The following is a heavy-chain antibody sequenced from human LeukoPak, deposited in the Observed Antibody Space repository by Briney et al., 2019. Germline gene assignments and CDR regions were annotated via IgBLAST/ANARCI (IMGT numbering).Heavy chain of an antibody. CDR3: ARDSSSSYYYYMDV. CDR2: IYYSGST. V-gene: IGHV4-39*07. Sequence: SETLSLTCTVSGGSISSSSYYWGWIRQPPGKGLEWIGSIYYSGSTYYNPSLKSRVTISVDTSKNQFSLKLSSVTAADTAVYYCARDSSSSYYYYMDVWGKGTTVTVSS. CDR1: GGSISSSSYY. D-gene: IGHD6-6*01. J-gene: IGHJ6*03.